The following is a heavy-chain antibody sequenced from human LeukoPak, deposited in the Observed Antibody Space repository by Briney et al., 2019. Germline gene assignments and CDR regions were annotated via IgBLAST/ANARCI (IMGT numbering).Heavy chain of an antibody. CDR3: TRASRDGYNQNFDH. CDR2: IYPDGSET. J-gene: IGHJ4*02. V-gene: IGHV5-51*01. CDR1: GYSFITYW. D-gene: IGHD5-24*01. Sequence: GKSLKISCGGLGYSFITYWSAWVRQRPGKDLEWMGGIYPDGSETRYDPSFEGQVTISADRSKSHVYLQRSTLRASDTAMYYCTRASRDGYNQNFDHWGQGTLVTVSS.